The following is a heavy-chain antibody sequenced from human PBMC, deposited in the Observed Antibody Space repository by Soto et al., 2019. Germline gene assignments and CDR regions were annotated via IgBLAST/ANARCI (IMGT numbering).Heavy chain of an antibody. CDR2: VSGYNGNT. D-gene: IGHD3-22*01. J-gene: IGHJ4*02. V-gene: IGHV1-18*01. CDR3: ARTTAYETSGYYYHTY. CDR1: GYTFTSYG. Sequence: ASVKVSCKASGYTFTSYGISWVRQAPGQGLEWMGWVSGYNGNTKYAQKLQGRVTVSTDTSTSTAYMELRSLISDDTAVYYCARTTAYETSGYYYHTYWGQGTQVTVSS.